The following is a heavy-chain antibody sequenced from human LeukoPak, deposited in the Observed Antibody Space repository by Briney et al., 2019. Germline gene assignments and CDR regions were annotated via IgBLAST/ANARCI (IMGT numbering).Heavy chain of an antibody. CDR3: ARAMIKGEYYFDY. CDR2: IYYSGST. Sequence: SETLSLTCTVSGGSISSGGYYWSWIRQHPGKGLEWIGYIYYSGSTYYNPSLKSRVTISVDTSKNQFSLKLSSVTAADTAVYYCARAMIKGEYYFDYWGQGTLVTVSS. CDR1: GGSISSGGYY. J-gene: IGHJ4*02. D-gene: IGHD3-16*01. V-gene: IGHV4-31*03.